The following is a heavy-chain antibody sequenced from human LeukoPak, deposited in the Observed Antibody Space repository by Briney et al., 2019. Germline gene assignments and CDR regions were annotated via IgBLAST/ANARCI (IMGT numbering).Heavy chain of an antibody. V-gene: IGHV4-59*01. CDR1: GGFISSYY. CDR2: IYSGST. D-gene: IGHD4-17*01. Sequence: SETLSLTCTVSGGFISSYYWSWIRQPPGKGLEWIGYIYSGSTNYNPSLKSRVTISVDTSKNQFSLKLSSVTAADTAVYYCARDALYGDYFDYWGQGTLVTVSS. J-gene: IGHJ4*02. CDR3: ARDALYGDYFDY.